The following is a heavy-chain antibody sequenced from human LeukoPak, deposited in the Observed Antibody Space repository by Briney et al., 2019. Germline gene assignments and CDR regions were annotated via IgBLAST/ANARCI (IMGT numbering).Heavy chain of an antibody. CDR2: ISSSSSTI. CDR3: ARVWTSRAFDI. J-gene: IGHJ3*02. D-gene: IGHD3/OR15-3a*01. V-gene: IGHV3-48*04. Sequence: PGGSLRLSCAASGFTFSSYSMNWVRQAPGKGLEWVSYISSSSSTIYYADSVKGRFTISRDNAKNSLYLQMNSLRAEDTAVCYCARVWTSRAFDIWGQGTMVTVSS. CDR1: GFTFSSYS.